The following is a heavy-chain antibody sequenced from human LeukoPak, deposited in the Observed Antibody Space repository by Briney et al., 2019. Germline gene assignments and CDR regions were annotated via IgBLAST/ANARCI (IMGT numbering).Heavy chain of an antibody. CDR2: IYTSGST. V-gene: IGHV4-4*07. J-gene: IGHJ5*02. D-gene: IGHD3-10*01. CDR3: ARDPMVRGVISSNWFDP. CDR1: GGSISSYY. Sequence: SETLSLTXTVSGGSISSYYWSWIRQAAGKGLEWIGRIYTSGSTNYNPSLKSRVTMSVDTSKNQFSLKLSSVTAADTAVYYCARDPMVRGVISSNWFDPWGQGTLVTVSS.